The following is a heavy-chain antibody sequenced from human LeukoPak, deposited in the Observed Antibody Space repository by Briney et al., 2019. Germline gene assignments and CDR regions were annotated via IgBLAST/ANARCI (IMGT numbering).Heavy chain of an antibody. J-gene: IGHJ6*02. CDR3: ATTSYSSSWPHYYYYYGMDV. V-gene: IGHV1-2*02. CDR2: INPNSGGT. CDR1: GYTFTGYY. D-gene: IGHD6-13*01. Sequence: ASVKVSCKASGYTFTGYYMHWVQQAPGQGLEWMGWINPNSGGTNYAQKFQGRVTMTRDTSISTAYMELSRLRSDDTAVYYCATTSYSSSWPHYYYYYGMDVWGQGTTVTVSS.